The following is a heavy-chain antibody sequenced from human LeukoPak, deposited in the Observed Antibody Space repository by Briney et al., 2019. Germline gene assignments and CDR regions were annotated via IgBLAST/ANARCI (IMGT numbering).Heavy chain of an antibody. J-gene: IGHJ4*02. V-gene: IGHV3-7*01. CDR3: ARSIVVVTATRDY. D-gene: IGHD2-21*02. CDR2: IKQDGSEK. Sequence: LAGGSLRLSCAASGFTFSSYWMGWVRQAPGEGLEWVANIKQDGSEKYYVDSVKGRFTISRDNAKNSPYLQMNSLRAEDTAVYYCARSIVVVTATRDYWSQGSLVTVSS. CDR1: GFTFSSYW.